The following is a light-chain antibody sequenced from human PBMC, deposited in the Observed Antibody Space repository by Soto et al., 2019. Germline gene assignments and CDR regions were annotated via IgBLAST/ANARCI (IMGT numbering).Light chain of an antibody. V-gene: IGLV3-25*03. J-gene: IGLJ1*01. CDR2: KDS. CDR3: QSADSSGTYEV. Sequence: SYELTQPPSVSVSPGQTARITCSGDALPKQNAYWYQQKPGQAPVLVIYKDSERPSGIPERFSGSSSGTTVTLTISGVQAEDEADYYCQSADSSGTYEVFGTGTKLTVL. CDR1: ALPKQN.